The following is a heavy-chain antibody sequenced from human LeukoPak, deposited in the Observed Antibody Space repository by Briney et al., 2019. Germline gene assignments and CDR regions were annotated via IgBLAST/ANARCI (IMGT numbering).Heavy chain of an antibody. Sequence: PPETLSLTCTVSGYSISSGFYWGWIRQPPGKGLEWIGNVYHGGSSYYNPSLKSRVTISVDTSTNQFSLNLYSVTAADTAVYYCARRVGSSDCFDYWGQGTLVTVSS. CDR2: VYHGGSS. CDR1: GYSISSGFY. D-gene: IGHD6-6*01. J-gene: IGHJ4*02. V-gene: IGHV4-38-2*02. CDR3: ARRVGSSDCFDY.